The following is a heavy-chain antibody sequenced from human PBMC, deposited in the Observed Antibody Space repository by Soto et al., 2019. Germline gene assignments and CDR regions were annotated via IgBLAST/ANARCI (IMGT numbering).Heavy chain of an antibody. V-gene: IGHV4-59*01. CDR1: GGSISSYY. J-gene: IGHJ4*02. D-gene: IGHD2-2*02. Sequence: AETLSLTFTVSGGSISSYYWSWIRQPPGKGLEWIGYIYYSGSTNYNPSLTSRVTISVDTSKNQFSLKLSSVTAADTAVYYCARQGVYCSSTSCYNYFDYWGQGTLVTVSS. CDR3: ARQGVYCSSTSCYNYFDY. CDR2: IYYSGST.